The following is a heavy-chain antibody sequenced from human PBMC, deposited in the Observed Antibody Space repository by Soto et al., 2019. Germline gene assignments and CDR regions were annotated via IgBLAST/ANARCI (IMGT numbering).Heavy chain of an antibody. CDR2: IYYSGST. J-gene: IGHJ6*02. Sequence: SETLSLTCTVSGGSISSYYWSWIRQPPGKGLEWIGYIYYSGSTNYNPSLKSRVTISVDTSKNQFSLKLSSVTAADTAVYYCARDTDIAAREAYYYYGMDVWGQGTTVTVSS. CDR3: ARDTDIAAREAYYYYGMDV. CDR1: GGSISSYY. D-gene: IGHD6-6*01. V-gene: IGHV4-59*01.